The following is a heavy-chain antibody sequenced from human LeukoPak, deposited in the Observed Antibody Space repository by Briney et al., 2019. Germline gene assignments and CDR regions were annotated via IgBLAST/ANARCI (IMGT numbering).Heavy chain of an antibody. CDR3: ARMVRGVHSPLSGLNS. J-gene: IGHJ4*02. V-gene: IGHV4-34*01. D-gene: IGHD3-10*01. CDR1: SASFSVYY. Sequence: SETLSLTCAVYSASFSVYYWSWIRQPPGKGLEWIGEINYSGTTNYNPYIKSRVSISVDTYKNQFSLKLSSLAAADPAMYYCARMVRGVHSPLSGLNSWGQGTLVTVSS. CDR2: INYSGTT.